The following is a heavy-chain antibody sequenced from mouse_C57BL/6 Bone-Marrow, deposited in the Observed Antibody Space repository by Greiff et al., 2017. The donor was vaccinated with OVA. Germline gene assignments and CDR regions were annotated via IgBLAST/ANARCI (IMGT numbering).Heavy chain of an antibody. V-gene: IGHV5-17*01. J-gene: IGHJ1*03. Sequence: EVQRVESGGGLVKPGGSLKLSCAASGFTFSDYGMHWVRQAPEKGLEWVAYISSGSSTIYYADTVKGRFTISRDNAKNTLFLQMTSLRSEDTAMYYCARRHYYGSSPYWYFDVWGTGTTVTVSS. CDR1: GFTFSDYG. CDR2: ISSGSSTI. D-gene: IGHD1-1*01. CDR3: ARRHYYGSSPYWYFDV.